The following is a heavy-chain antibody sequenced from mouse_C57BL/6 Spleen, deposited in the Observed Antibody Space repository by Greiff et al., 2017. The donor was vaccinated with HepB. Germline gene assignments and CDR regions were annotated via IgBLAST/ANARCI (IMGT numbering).Heavy chain of an antibody. V-gene: IGHV1-80*01. J-gene: IGHJ2*01. CDR3: ARSDDGLFDY. Sequence: VKLQESGAELVKPGASVKISCKASGYAFSSYWMNWVKQRPGKGLEWIGQIYPGDGDTNYNGKFKGKATLTADKSSSTAYMQLSSLTSEDSAVYFCARSDDGLFDYWGQGTTLTVSS. D-gene: IGHD2-3*01. CDR1: GYAFSSYW. CDR2: IYPGDGDT.